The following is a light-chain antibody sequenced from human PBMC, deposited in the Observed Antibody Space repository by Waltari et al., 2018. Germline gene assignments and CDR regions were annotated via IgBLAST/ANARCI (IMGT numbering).Light chain of an antibody. V-gene: IGKV1-39*01. CDR2: AAS. Sequence: DIQMTQSLSSLSASVGDRVTITCRAGQSISSYLNWYQQKPGKAPKLLIYAASSLQSGVPSRFSGSGSGTDFTLTISSLQPEDFATYYCQQSYSTPGTFGQGTKVEIK. CDR3: QQSYSTPGT. J-gene: IGKJ1*01. CDR1: QSISSY.